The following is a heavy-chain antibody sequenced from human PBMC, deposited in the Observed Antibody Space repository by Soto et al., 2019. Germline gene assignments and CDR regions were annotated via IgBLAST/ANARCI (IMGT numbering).Heavy chain of an antibody. D-gene: IGHD3-22*01. V-gene: IGHV1-3*01. J-gene: IGHJ4*02. CDR1: GYTFTSYA. CDR3: ARGPYYYDSSGSRPGDEPIDY. CDR2: INAGNGNT. Sequence: ASVKVSCKASGYTFTSYAMHWVRQAPGQRLEWMGWINAGNGNTKYSQKFQGRVTITRDTSASTAYMELSSLRSEDTAVYYCARGPYYYDSSGSRPGDEPIDYWGQGTLVTVSS.